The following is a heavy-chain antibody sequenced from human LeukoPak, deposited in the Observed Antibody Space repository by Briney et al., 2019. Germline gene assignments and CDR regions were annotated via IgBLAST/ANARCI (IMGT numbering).Heavy chain of an antibody. V-gene: IGHV1-2*02. CDR3: ARADYDISLYYFDY. CDR1: GYTFTGYY. CDR2: INPNSGGT. J-gene: IGHJ4*02. D-gene: IGHD3-9*01. Sequence: AASVKVSCKASGYTFTGYYMHWVRQAPGQGLEWMGWINPNSGGTNYAQKFQGRVTMTRDTSISTAYMELSRLRSDDTAVYYCARADYDISLYYFDYWGQGTLVTVSS.